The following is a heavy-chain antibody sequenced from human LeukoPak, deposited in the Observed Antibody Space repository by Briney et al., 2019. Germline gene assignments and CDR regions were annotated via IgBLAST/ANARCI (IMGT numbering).Heavy chain of an antibody. CDR3: ARVGATIDY. CDR2: IYHSGST. J-gene: IGHJ4*02. D-gene: IGHD1-26*01. V-gene: IGHV4-38-2*02. Sequence: SETLSLTCTVSGYSISSGYYWGWIRQPPGKGLEWIGSIYHSGSTYYNPSLKSRVTISVDTSKNQFSLKLSSVTAADTAVYYCARVGATIDYWGQGTLVTVSS. CDR1: GYSISSGYY.